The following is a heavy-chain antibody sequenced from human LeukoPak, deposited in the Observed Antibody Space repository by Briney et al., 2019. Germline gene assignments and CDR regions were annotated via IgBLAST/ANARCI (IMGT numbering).Heavy chain of an antibody. V-gene: IGHV4-61*05. CDR1: GGSISSSSYY. D-gene: IGHD3-3*01. CDR3: ARVAAYDFWSGYPEGYYYYYYMDV. Sequence: SETLSLTCTVSGGSISSSSYYWGWIRQPPGKGLEWIGYIYYSGSTNYNPSLKSRVTISVDTSKNQFSLKLSSVTAADTAVYYCARVAAYDFWSGYPEGYYYYYYMDVWGKGTTVTVSS. CDR2: IYYSGST. J-gene: IGHJ6*03.